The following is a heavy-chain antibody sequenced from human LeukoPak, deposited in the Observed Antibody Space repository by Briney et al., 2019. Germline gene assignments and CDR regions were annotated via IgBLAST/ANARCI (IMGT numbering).Heavy chain of an antibody. V-gene: IGHV6-1*01. Sequence: SQTLSLTCAISGDSVSNNNGAWNWIRQSPSRGLEWLGRTYYRSKWYNDYAAFIQGRITINPDTSKNQFSLQLNSVTPEDTAVYYCARDLGTNGWYTFDFWGQGTLVTVSS. CDR1: GDSVSNNNGA. CDR2: TYYRSKWYN. CDR3: ARDLGTNGWYTFDF. J-gene: IGHJ4*02. D-gene: IGHD6-19*01.